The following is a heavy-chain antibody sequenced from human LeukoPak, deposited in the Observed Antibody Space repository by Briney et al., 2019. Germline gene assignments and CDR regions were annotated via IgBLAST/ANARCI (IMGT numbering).Heavy chain of an antibody. V-gene: IGHV1-2*02. J-gene: IGHJ6*03. CDR2: INPNSGGT. CDR3: ARDPYSGSYGAYYYYYMDV. Sequence: ASVKVSCKASGYTFTGYYMHWVRQAPGQGLERMGWINPNSGGTNYAQKFQGRVTMTRDTSISTAYMELSRLRSDDTAIYYCARDPYSGSYGAYYYYYMDVWGKGTTVTISS. CDR1: GYTFTGYY. D-gene: IGHD1-26*01.